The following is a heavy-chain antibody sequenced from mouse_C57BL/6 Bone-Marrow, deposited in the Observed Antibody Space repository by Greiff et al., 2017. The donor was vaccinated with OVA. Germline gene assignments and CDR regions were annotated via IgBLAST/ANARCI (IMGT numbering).Heavy chain of an antibody. D-gene: IGHD1-1*01. V-gene: IGHV8-8*01. CDR2: IWWDDDK. CDR3: AGIAGYYGSSHAMDY. J-gene: IGHJ4*01. CDR1: GFSLSTFGMG. Sequence: QVQLQESGPGLLQPSQTLSLTCTFSGFSLSTFGMGVVWLRPPSGLGLVWLAHIWWDDDKYYNTVLKSRLTISKATSNTQEILKSANVDTTDTATDDCAGIAGYYGSSHAMDYWGQGTSVTVSS.